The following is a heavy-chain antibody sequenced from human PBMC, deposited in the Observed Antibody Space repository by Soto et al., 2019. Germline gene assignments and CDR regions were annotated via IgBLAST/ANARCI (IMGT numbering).Heavy chain of an antibody. CDR1: GGPISSSSYY. D-gene: IGHD3-10*01. CDR2: IYYSGST. V-gene: IGHV4-39*01. CDR3: ARLLDSRGFDY. J-gene: IGHJ4*02. Sequence: SLTCTVSGGPISSSSYYWGWIRQPPGKGLEWIGSIYYSGSTYYNPSLKSRVTISVDTSKNQFSLKLSSVTAADTAVYYCARLLDSRGFDYWGQGTLVTVSS.